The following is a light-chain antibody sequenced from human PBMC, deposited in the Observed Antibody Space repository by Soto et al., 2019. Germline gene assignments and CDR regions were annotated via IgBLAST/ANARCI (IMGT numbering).Light chain of an antibody. J-gene: IGKJ5*01. CDR3: QQYGTPRSVT. CDR1: QSVDSNY. V-gene: IGKV3-20*01. CDR2: GAS. Sequence: DIVFTQSPGTLSLSPGEEATLSCRASQSVDSNYLAWYQQKPGQTPRLIIYGASGRADGIPHRFSGSGFGTDFTLTISKVEPEDFAVYYCQQYGTPRSVTFGQGTRLEIK.